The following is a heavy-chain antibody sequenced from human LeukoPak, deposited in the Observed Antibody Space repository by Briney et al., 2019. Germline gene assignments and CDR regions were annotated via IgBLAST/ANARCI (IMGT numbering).Heavy chain of an antibody. CDR3: ARHSPTYFFDY. J-gene: IGHJ4*02. V-gene: IGHV4-30-2*03. D-gene: IGHD3-9*01. CDR2: IYHSGST. Sequence: SQTLSLTCAVSGGSISSGGYSWSWIRQPPGKGLEWIGYIYHSGSTYYNPSLKSRVTISVDTSKNQFSLKLSSVTAADTAVYYCARHSPTYFFDYWGQGTLVTVSS. CDR1: GGSISSGGYS.